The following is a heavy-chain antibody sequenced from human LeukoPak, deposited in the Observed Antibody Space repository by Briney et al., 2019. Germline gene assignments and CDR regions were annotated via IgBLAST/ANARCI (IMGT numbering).Heavy chain of an antibody. D-gene: IGHD6-13*01. Sequence: GGSLRLSCAASGFTFSSYWMHWVRRAPGKGLVWVSRINSDGSSTSYADSVKGRFTISRDNAKNTLYLQMNSLRAEDTAVYYCARDRRRGIAAAGIIDYWGQGTLVTVSS. CDR3: ARDRRRGIAAAGIIDY. CDR1: GFTFSSYW. CDR2: INSDGSST. V-gene: IGHV3-74*01. J-gene: IGHJ4*02.